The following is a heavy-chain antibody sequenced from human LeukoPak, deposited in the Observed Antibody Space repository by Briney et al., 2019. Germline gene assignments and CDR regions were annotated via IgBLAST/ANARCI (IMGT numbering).Heavy chain of an antibody. Sequence: GESLKISCKGSGYSFTSYGSSGVGQMPGKGLEWMGRIDPSDSYTNYSPSFQGHATISADKSISTAYLQWSSLKASDTAMYYCARLYYYDSSGYSDWGQGTLVTVSS. V-gene: IGHV5-10-1*01. CDR2: IDPSDSYT. CDR1: GYSFTSYG. CDR3: ARLYYYDSSGYSD. J-gene: IGHJ1*01. D-gene: IGHD3-22*01.